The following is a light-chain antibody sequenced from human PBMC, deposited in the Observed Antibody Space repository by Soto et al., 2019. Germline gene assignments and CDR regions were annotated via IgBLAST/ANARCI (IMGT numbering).Light chain of an antibody. CDR1: SSDVGTFNL. J-gene: IGLJ1*01. Sequence: QSALTQPASVSGSLGQSITMSCTGSSSDVGTFNLVSWFQQHPGKAPKLLIFEGTKRPSGVSDRFSGSKSGNTASLTISGLRSEDEADYYCCSYAGTMSARVFGTGTKLTVL. CDR2: EGT. V-gene: IGLV2-23*01. CDR3: CSYAGTMSARV.